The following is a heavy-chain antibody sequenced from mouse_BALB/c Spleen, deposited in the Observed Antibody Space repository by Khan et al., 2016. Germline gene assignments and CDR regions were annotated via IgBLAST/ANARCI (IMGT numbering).Heavy chain of an antibody. Sequence: QVQLQQSGAELMKPGASVKISCKATGYTFSSYWREWVKQRPGHGLEWIGEILPGSGSTNYNEKFKGKATFTAATSSNTAYMQLSSPTSEDSAVYYCAREKTVPLDYWGQGTTLTVSS. CDR1: GYTFSSYW. CDR2: ILPGSGST. J-gene: IGHJ2*01. V-gene: IGHV1-9*01. D-gene: IGHD1-1*01. CDR3: AREKTVPLDY.